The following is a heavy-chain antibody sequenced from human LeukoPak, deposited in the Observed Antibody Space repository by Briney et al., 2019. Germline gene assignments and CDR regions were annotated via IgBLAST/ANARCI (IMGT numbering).Heavy chain of an antibody. CDR1: GFTFSSYG. CDR3: ARDGLPYGSGSYYGKIYNWFDP. D-gene: IGHD3-10*01. J-gene: IGHJ5*02. Sequence: GGSLRLSCAASGFTFSSYGMSWVRRAPGKGLEWVSAISGSGGSTYYADSVKGRFTISRDNAKNSLYLQMNSLRAEDTALYHCARDGLPYGSGSYYGKIYNWFDPWGQGTLVTVSS. V-gene: IGHV3-23*01. CDR2: ISGSGGST.